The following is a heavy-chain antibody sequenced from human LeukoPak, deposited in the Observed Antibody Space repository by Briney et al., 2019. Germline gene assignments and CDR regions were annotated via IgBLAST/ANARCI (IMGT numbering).Heavy chain of an antibody. CDR2: ISSSSSYI. CDR1: GFTFSSYS. Sequence: GGSLRLSCAASGFTFSSYSMNWVRQAPGKGLEWVSSISSSSSYIYYADSVKGRFTISRDNAKNSLYPQMNSLRAEDTAVYYCARSFLSIAAAATDYWGQGTPVTVSS. D-gene: IGHD6-13*01. V-gene: IGHV3-21*01. CDR3: ARSFLSIAAAATDY. J-gene: IGHJ4*02.